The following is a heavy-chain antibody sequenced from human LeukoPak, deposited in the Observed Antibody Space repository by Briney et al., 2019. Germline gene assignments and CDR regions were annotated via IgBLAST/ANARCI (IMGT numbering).Heavy chain of an antibody. CDR3: ARVHSPSGIFDY. J-gene: IGHJ4*02. Sequence: GGSLRLSCAASGFTVSPNYMTWVRQAPGKGLEWVANIKQDGSEKYYVDSVKGRFTISRDNAKNSLYLQMNNLRAGDTAVYYCARVHSPSGIFDYWGQGTLVTVSS. D-gene: IGHD1-26*01. CDR1: GFTVSPNY. V-gene: IGHV3-7*01. CDR2: IKQDGSEK.